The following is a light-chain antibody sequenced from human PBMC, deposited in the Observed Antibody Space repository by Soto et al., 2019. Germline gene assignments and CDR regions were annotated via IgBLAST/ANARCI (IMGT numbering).Light chain of an antibody. Sequence: EGVMTQSPATLSVAPGERATLSCRASQSIGDYLAWYQHKPGQAPRLLIYGALTRATGIPARFAGSGSETDFTLTISSLQSEDFAISYCQQYSSWVVTFGQGTRLEIK. CDR1: QSIGDY. CDR2: GAL. CDR3: QQYSSWVVT. V-gene: IGKV3-15*01. J-gene: IGKJ5*01.